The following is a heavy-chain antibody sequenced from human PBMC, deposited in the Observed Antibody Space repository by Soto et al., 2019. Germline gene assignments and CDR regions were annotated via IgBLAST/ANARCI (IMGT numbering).Heavy chain of an antibody. J-gene: IGHJ4*02. CDR3: ARAIPPYCSSTSWYGETFDY. CDR2: INAGNGNT. D-gene: IGHD2-2*01. V-gene: IGHV1-3*01. Sequence: ASVKVSCKASGYTFTSYAMHWVRQAPGQRLEWMGWINAGNGNTKYSQKFQGRVTITRDTSASTAYMELSSLRSEDTAVYYCARAIPPYCSSTSWYGETFDYWGQGTLVTVSS. CDR1: GYTFTSYA.